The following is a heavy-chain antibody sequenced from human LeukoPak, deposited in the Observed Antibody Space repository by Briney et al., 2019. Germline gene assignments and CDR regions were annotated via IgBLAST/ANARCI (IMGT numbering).Heavy chain of an antibody. Sequence: GGSLRLSCAASGFAFSSYWMSWVRQAPGKGLEWVAVISYDGSNKYYADSVKGRFTISRDNSKNTLYLQMNSLRAEDTAVYYCAKLPIGYSSSADYWGQGTLVTVSS. CDR3: AKLPIGYSSSADY. J-gene: IGHJ4*02. V-gene: IGHV3-30*18. D-gene: IGHD6-13*01. CDR2: ISYDGSNK. CDR1: GFAFSSYW.